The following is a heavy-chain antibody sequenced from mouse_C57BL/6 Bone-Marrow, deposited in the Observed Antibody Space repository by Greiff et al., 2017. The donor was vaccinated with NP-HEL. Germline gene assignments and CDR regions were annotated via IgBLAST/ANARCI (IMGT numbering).Heavy chain of an antibody. J-gene: IGHJ2*01. Sequence: DVKLVESGGGLVQPGGSLSLSCAASGFTFTDYYMSWVRQPPGKALEWLGFIRNKANGYTTEYSAPVKGRFTISSDNSQSILYLQMNALRAEDSATYYCARYEGIYYSHFDYWGQGTTLTVSS. D-gene: IGHD1-1*01. CDR1: GFTFTDYY. V-gene: IGHV7-3*01. CDR2: IRNKANGYTT. CDR3: ARYEGIYYSHFDY.